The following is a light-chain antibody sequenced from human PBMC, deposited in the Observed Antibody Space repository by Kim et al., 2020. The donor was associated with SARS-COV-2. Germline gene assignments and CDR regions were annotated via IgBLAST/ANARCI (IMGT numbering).Light chain of an antibody. CDR1: NIGSKS. CDR3: QVWDSSSDHVI. V-gene: IGLV3-21*04. Sequence: SYEPTQPPSVSVAPGKTARTTCGGNNIGSKSVHWYQQKPGQAPVLVIYYDSDRPSGIPERFSGSNSGNTATLTISRVEAGDEPDYYCQVWDSSSDHVIFGGGT. CDR2: YDS. J-gene: IGLJ2*01.